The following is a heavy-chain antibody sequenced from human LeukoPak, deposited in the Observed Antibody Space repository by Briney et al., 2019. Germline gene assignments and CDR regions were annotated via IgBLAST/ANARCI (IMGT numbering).Heavy chain of an antibody. Sequence: GGSLRLSCAASGFTFSSYGMHWVRQAPGKGLEWVAFIRNDGLNKYYVDSVKGRFTLSRDNSKNTLYLQMNSLRGEDTAVYSCARGEPARRGAFDYWGQGTLVTVSS. CDR3: ARGEPARRGAFDY. D-gene: IGHD3-10*01. CDR1: GFTFSSYG. J-gene: IGHJ4*02. CDR2: IRNDGLNK. V-gene: IGHV3-30*02.